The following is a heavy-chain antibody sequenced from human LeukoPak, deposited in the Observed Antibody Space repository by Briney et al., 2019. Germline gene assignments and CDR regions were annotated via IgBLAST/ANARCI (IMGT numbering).Heavy chain of an antibody. V-gene: IGHV3-21*01. D-gene: IGHD2-2*01. CDR1: GFTSSSYS. CDR3: ARELGMPSSIDY. Sequence: PGGSLRLSCAASGFTSSSYSMNWVRQAPGKGLEWVSSISSSSSYIYYADSVKGRFTISRDNAKNSLYLQMNSLRAEDTAVYYCARELGMPSSIDYWGQGTLVTVSS. J-gene: IGHJ4*02. CDR2: ISSSSSYI.